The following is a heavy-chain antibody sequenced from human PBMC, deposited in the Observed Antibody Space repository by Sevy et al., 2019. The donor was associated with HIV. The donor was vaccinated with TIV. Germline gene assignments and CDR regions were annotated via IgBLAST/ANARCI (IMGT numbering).Heavy chain of an antibody. CDR2: ISYEGHET. D-gene: IGHD6-13*01. CDR3: ARDGGYSIKWYPLY. J-gene: IGHJ4*01. Sequence: GGSLRLSCAASGFAFSSHAMHWVRQAPGKGLEWVAVISYEGHETFYAASVEGRFTISRDNSKNMLSLQINSLRPEDTAVYYCARDGGYSIKWYPLYWGHGTLVTVSS. V-gene: IGHV3-30-3*01. CDR1: GFAFSSHA.